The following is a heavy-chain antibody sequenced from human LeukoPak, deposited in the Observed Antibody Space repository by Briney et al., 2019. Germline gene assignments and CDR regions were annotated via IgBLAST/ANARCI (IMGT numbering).Heavy chain of an antibody. D-gene: IGHD6-6*01. CDR1: GGSFSGYY. CDR3: ARGISSSSFDYYYYYMDV. J-gene: IGHJ6*03. Sequence: PSETLSLTCAVYGGSFSGYYWSWIRQPPGKGLEWIGEINHSGSTNYNPSLKSRVTIPVDTSKNQFSLKLSSVTAADTAVYYCARGISSSSFDYYYYYMDVWGKGTTVTVSS. CDR2: INHSGST. V-gene: IGHV4-34*01.